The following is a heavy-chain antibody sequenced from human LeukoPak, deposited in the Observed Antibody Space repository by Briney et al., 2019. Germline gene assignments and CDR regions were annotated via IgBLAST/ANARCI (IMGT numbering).Heavy chain of an antibody. Sequence: GGSPRLSCAASGFTFSSYAMSWVRQAPGKGLEWVSAISGSGGSTYYADSVKGRFTISRDNSKNTLYLQMNSLRAEDTAVYYCAKDLVITMIVVAGRDWFDPWGQGTLVTVSS. D-gene: IGHD3-22*01. CDR3: AKDLVITMIVVAGRDWFDP. CDR2: ISGSGGST. V-gene: IGHV3-23*01. CDR1: GFTFSSYA. J-gene: IGHJ5*02.